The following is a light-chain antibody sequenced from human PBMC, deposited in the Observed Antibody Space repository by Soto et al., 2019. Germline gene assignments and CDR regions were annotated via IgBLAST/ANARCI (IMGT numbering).Light chain of an antibody. CDR1: SSDVGGYNY. V-gene: IGLV2-14*01. CDR2: DVR. Sequence: QSVLTQPASVSGSPGQSITISCTGTSSDVGGYNYVSWYQQHPGKAPKLMIYDVRNRPSGVSNRFSGSKSVNTASLTISGLQAEDEADSYCSSYTTVSTYVFGTGTQLTVL. J-gene: IGLJ1*01. CDR3: SSYTTVSTYV.